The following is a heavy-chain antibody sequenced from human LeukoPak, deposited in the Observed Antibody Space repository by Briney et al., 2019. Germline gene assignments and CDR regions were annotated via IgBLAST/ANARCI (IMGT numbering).Heavy chain of an antibody. D-gene: IGHD7-27*01. CDR1: GGSISIYY. CDR2: TYSSGNT. J-gene: IGHJ2*01. V-gene: IGHV4-4*07. CDR3: ARGPETGDGFWYFDL. Sequence: SETLSLPCTVCGGSISIYYWSCMRRPAGKGLEWIGRTYSSGNTNYKHSIKSRVSMSVDTSKNQFSLKLSTVTAADTAVYYCARGPETGDGFWYFDLWGRGTLVTVSS.